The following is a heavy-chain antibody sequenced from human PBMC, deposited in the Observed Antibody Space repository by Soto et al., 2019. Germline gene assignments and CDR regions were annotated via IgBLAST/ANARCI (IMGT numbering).Heavy chain of an antibody. D-gene: IGHD3-10*01. CDR2: IYYSGST. J-gene: IGHJ6*02. Sequence: SETLSLTCTVSGGSISSYYWSWIRQPPGKGLEWIGYIYYSGSTNYNPSLKSRVTISVDTSKNQFSLKLSSVTAADTAVYYCARGIRLLWFGELSSYYYYGMDVWGQGTTVTVSS. CDR3: ARGIRLLWFGELSSYYYYGMDV. CDR1: GGSISSYY. V-gene: IGHV4-59*12.